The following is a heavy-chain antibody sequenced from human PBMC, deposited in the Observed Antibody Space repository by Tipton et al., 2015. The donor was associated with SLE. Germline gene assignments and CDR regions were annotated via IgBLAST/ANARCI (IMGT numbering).Heavy chain of an antibody. CDR2: IYYSGST. D-gene: IGHD6-19*01. V-gene: IGHV4-59*08. Sequence: TLSLTCTVSGGSISSYYWSWIRQPPGKGLEWIGYIYYSGSTNYNPSLKSRVTISLDTSKNQFSLKLSSVTAADTAVYYCAKTVAGAAYLFDLWGQGTLVTVSS. J-gene: IGHJ4*02. CDR1: GGSISSYY. CDR3: AKTVAGAAYLFDL.